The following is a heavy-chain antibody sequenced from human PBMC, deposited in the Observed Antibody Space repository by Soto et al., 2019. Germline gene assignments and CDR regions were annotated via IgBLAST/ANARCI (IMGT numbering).Heavy chain of an antibody. CDR2: IIPIFGTA. J-gene: IGHJ4*02. Sequence: GASVKVSCKASGGTFSSYAISWVRQAPGQGLEWMGGIIPIFGTANYAQKFQGRVTITADESTSTAYMELSSLRSEDTAVYYCARWHGSGSYYLYYFDYWGQGTLVTVSS. D-gene: IGHD3-10*01. CDR3: ARWHGSGSYYLYYFDY. V-gene: IGHV1-69*13. CDR1: GGTFSSYA.